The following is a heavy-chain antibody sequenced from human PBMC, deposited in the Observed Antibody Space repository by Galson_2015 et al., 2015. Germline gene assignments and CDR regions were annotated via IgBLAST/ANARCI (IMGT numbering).Heavy chain of an antibody. CDR2: ISNSGIRT. Sequence: SLRLSCAASGFTFRNNAMNWVRQAPGKGLEWVSAISNSGIRTYYADSVKGRFTISRDNSESTLYLQMNSLRAEDTAVYYCAKDSAGPFSTGWYAYWGRGTLVTVSS. CDR3: AKDSAGPFSTGWYAY. V-gene: IGHV3-23*01. J-gene: IGHJ4*02. CDR1: GFTFRNNA. D-gene: IGHD6-19*01.